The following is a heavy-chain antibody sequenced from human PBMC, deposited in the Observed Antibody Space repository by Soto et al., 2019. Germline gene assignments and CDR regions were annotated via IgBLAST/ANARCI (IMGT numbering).Heavy chain of an antibody. V-gene: IGHV4-34*01. D-gene: IGHD6-13*01. Sequence: SETLSLTCAVYGGSFSGYYWSWIRQPPGKGLEWIGEINHSGSTSYNPSLKSRVTISVDTSKNQFSLKLSSVTAADTAVYYCARASPGKQQPVRYYYYYMDVWGKGTTVTVSS. CDR1: GGSFSGYY. CDR3: ARASPGKQQPVRYYYYYMDV. CDR2: INHSGST. J-gene: IGHJ6*03.